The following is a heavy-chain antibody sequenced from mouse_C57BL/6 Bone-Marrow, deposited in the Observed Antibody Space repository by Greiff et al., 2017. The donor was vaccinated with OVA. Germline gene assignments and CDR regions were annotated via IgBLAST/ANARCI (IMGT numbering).Heavy chain of an antibody. D-gene: IGHD3-3*01. J-gene: IGHJ2*01. V-gene: IGHV1-74*01. CDR3: AIGGGTLY. Sequence: QVQLKESGAELVKPGASVKVSCKASGYTFTSYWMHWVKQRPGQGLEWIGRLHPSDSDTNYNQKFKGKATLTVDKSSSTAYMQLSSLTSEDSAVYYGAIGGGTLYWGQGTTLTVSS. CDR1: GYTFTSYW. CDR2: LHPSDSDT.